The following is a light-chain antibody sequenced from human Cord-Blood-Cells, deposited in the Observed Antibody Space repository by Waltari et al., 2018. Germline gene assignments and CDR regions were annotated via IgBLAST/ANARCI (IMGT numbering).Light chain of an antibody. Sequence: SYELTQPPSVSVSPGQTASITCSGDKLGDKYACWYQQKPGQSPVLVIYQDSKRPSGIPGRFSGANPGNTATLTISGTQAMDEADYYCQAWDSSTDNVVFGGGTKLTVL. CDR3: QAWDSSTDNVV. CDR2: QDS. J-gene: IGLJ2*01. CDR1: KLGDKY. V-gene: IGLV3-1*01.